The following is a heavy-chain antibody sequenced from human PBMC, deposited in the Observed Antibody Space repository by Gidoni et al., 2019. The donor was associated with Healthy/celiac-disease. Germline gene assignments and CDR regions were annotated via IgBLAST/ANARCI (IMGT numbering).Heavy chain of an antibody. J-gene: IGHJ4*02. V-gene: IGHV4-61*02. CDR2: IYTSGST. D-gene: IGHD3-3*01. Sequence: QVQLQEPGPGLVKPPQTLSLTCTVSGGSISSGCYYWSWLRQPAGKGVEWIGRIYTSGSTNYNPSLKNRVTISVDTSKNQFSLKLSSVTAADTAVYYCARDSGLTYYDFWDSWGYFDYWGQGTLVTVSS. CDR3: ARDSGLTYYDFWDSWGYFDY. CDR1: GGSISSGCYY.